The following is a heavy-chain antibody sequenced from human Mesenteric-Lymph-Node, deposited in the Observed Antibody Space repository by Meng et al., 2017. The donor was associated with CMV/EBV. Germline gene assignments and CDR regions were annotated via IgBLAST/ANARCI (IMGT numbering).Heavy chain of an antibody. CDR2: ISSSGSTM. CDR1: GFTFSSYE. J-gene: IGHJ4*02. D-gene: IGHD2-2*02. V-gene: IGHV3-48*03. CDR3: ARERTDCSSTSCYTVPDY. Sequence: GESLKISCAASGFTFSSYEMNWVRQAPGKGLEWVSYISSSGSTMYYADSVKGRFTISRDNAKNSLYLQMNSLRAEDTAVYYCARERTDCSSTSCYTVPDYWGQGTLVTVSS.